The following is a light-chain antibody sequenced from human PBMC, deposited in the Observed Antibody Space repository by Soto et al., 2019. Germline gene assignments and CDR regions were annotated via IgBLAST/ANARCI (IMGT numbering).Light chain of an antibody. CDR1: QSVSSS. CDR2: DAS. Sequence: EIEVTQSPATLSLSPGERATLSCRASQSVSSSLAWYQQKPGQAPRLLIYDASNRATGIPARFSGSGSGTDFTLTISSLEPEDFAVYYCQQRSNWWTFGQGTKVDI. CDR3: QQRSNWWT. V-gene: IGKV3-11*01. J-gene: IGKJ1*01.